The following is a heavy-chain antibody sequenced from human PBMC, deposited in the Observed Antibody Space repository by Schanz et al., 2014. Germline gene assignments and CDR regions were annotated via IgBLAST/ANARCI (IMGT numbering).Heavy chain of an antibody. CDR3: AKYRGYYRVSGSYRELEY. CDR2: ISGSGGST. Sequence: VQLVDSGGGLVKPGGSLRLSCAASGFTFSSYAMSWVRQAPGKGLEWVSAISGSGGSTYYADSVKGRFTISRDNSKNTLYLQMNSLRPEDTAVYYCAKYRGYYRVSGSYRELEYWGQGTLVTVSS. CDR1: GFTFSSYA. D-gene: IGHD3-10*01. V-gene: IGHV3-23*04. J-gene: IGHJ4*02.